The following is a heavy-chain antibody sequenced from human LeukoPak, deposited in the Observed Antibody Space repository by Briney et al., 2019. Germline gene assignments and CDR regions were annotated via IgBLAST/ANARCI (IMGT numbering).Heavy chain of an antibody. CDR3: TRHYYGSGS. J-gene: IGHJ4*02. D-gene: IGHD3-10*01. CDR1: GFTFSGSA. CDR2: IRSKANSYAA. V-gene: IGHV3-73*01. Sequence: GGSLKLSCAASGFTFSGSAMHWVRQASGKGLEWVGRIRSKANSYAAAFAASVKGRFTISRDDSKNTTYLQMNSLKTEDTAVYYCTRHYYGSGSWGQGTLVTVSS.